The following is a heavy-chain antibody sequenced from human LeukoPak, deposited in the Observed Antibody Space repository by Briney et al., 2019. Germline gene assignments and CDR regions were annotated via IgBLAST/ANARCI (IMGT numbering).Heavy chain of an antibody. CDR1: GFTFSTYW. CDR3: ARGGIWFGVAFDI. J-gene: IGHJ3*02. V-gene: IGHV4-38-2*01. CDR2: IYYSGST. D-gene: IGHD3-10*01. Sequence: GSLRLSCAVSGFTFSTYWMSWVRQPPGKGLEWIGSIYYSGSTYYNPSLKSRVTISVDTSKNQFSLKLSSVTAADTAVYYCARGGIWFGVAFDIWGQGTMVTVSS.